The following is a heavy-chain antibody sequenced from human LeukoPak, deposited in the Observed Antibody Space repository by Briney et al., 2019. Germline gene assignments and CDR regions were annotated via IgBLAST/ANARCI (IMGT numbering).Heavy chain of an antibody. CDR1: GVSISGDY. J-gene: IGHJ5*02. CDR3: ARGDEVGSGTNWFDP. Sequence: PSETLSLTCTVSGVSISGDYWNWIRQPPGKGLEWIGYIHYSGNTNYNPSLKSRVTISVDTSKKQFSLRLSSVTAADTAVYYCARGDEVGSGTNWFDPWGQGTLVTVSS. D-gene: IGHD3-10*01. V-gene: IGHV4-59*13. CDR2: IHYSGNT.